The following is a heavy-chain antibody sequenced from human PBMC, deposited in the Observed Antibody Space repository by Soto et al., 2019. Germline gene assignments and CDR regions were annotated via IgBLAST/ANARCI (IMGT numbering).Heavy chain of an antibody. J-gene: IGHJ3*02. CDR1: GGSISDYY. Sequence: QVQVQESGPGLVKPAETLSVTCTVSGGSISDYYWSWIRQPPGKGLEWIGYMSDSGSTNYTPSLRSRVTMSVETSKKQFSLKLRYVTAADTAVYYCARHLVDDAFDIWGQETLVTVSS. CDR2: MSDSGST. V-gene: IGHV4-59*08. CDR3: ARHLVDDAFDI.